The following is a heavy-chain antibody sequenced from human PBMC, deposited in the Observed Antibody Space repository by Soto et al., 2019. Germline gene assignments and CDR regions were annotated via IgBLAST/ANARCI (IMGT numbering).Heavy chain of an antibody. CDR1: GFTFSSYS. Sequence: PGESLKISCAASGFTFSSYSMNWVRQAPGKGLEWVSYISSSSSTIYYADSVKGRFTISRDNAKNSLYLQMNSLRAEDTAVYYCARDGGDSSSWYFAFDIWGQGKMVTVSS. V-gene: IGHV3-48*01. D-gene: IGHD6-13*01. J-gene: IGHJ3*02. CDR3: ARDGGDSSSWYFAFDI. CDR2: ISSSSSTI.